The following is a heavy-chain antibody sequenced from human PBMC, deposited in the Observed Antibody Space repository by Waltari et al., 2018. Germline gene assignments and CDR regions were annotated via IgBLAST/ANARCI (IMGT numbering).Heavy chain of an antibody. D-gene: IGHD6-6*01. J-gene: IGHJ3*02. V-gene: IGHV1-69*01. Sequence: QVQLVQSGAEVKKPGSSVKVSCKASGGTFSSYAISWLRQAPGQGLEWMGGINPIVGTANYAQKFQGRVTITADESTSTAYMELSSLRSEDTAVYYCASSSSIAAPGAFDIWGQGTMVTVSS. CDR1: GGTFSSYA. CDR3: ASSSSIAAPGAFDI. CDR2: INPIVGTA.